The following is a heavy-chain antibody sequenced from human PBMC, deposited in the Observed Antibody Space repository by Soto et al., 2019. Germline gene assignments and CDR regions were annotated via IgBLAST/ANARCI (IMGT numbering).Heavy chain of an antibody. D-gene: IGHD2-15*01. V-gene: IGHV3-23*01. CDR1: GFTFSSYA. CDR2: ISGSGCST. Sequence: GGSLRLSCAASGFTFSSYAMSWVRQAPGKGLEWVSAISGSGCSTYYADSVKGRFTISRDNSKNTLYLQMNSVRAEDTAVYYCAKDPPGCSGCICFDYWGQGTLVTVSS. CDR3: AKDPPGCSGCICFDY. J-gene: IGHJ4*02.